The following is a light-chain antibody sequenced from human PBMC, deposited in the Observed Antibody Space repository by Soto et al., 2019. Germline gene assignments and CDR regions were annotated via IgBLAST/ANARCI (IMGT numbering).Light chain of an antibody. V-gene: IGKV3-15*01. Sequence: EIVITQSPATLSVSPGERATLSCRASQRLSSNLAWYQQKPRQAPRLLIYGASTRATSIPARFSGSGSGTEFTLNISSLRSEDFAVYYCQQYHKWPPLTFGGGTKVEIK. CDR1: QRLSSN. J-gene: IGKJ4*01. CDR3: QQYHKWPPLT. CDR2: GAS.